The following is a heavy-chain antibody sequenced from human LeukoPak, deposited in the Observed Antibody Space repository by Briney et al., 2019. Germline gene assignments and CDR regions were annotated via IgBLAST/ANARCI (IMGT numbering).Heavy chain of an antibody. CDR2: IIPIFGTA. J-gene: IGHJ4*02. CDR3: ARENYDLGGVDY. CDR1: GGTFSSYA. V-gene: IGHV1-69*13. Sequence: ASVKVSCRASGGTFSSYAISWVRQAPGQGLEWMGGIIPIFGTANYAQKFQGRVTITADESTSTAYMELSSLRSEDTAVYYCARENYDLGGVDYWGQGTLVTVSS. D-gene: IGHD3-22*01.